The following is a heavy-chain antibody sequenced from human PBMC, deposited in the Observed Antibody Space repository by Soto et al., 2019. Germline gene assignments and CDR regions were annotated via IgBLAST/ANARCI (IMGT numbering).Heavy chain of an antibody. D-gene: IGHD3-10*01. CDR2: INAGNGNT. CDR1: GYTFTSYA. Sequence: QVQLVQSGAEVKKPGASVKVSCKASGYTFTSYAMHWVRQAPGQRLEWMGWINAGNGNTKYSQKFQGRVTSTRDTSASTAYRELSSLRAEDTAVYYCAAGRGRYYDVSGGMDVWGQGTTGTVSS. CDR3: AAGRGRYYDVSGGMDV. V-gene: IGHV1-3*01. J-gene: IGHJ6*02.